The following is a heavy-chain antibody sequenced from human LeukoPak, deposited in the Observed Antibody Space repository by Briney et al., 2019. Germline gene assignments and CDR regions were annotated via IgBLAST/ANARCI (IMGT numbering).Heavy chain of an antibody. Sequence: PGGSLRLSCAASKFTFSSYGMSWVRQAPGKGLEWVAYMNQLGNEKNYLDSVKGRFTISRDNAKNSLYLQMNSLRAEDTAVYYCARGTYYYEFWGQGTLVTVSS. V-gene: IGHV3-7*04. CDR1: KFTFSSYG. CDR3: ARGTYYYEF. J-gene: IGHJ4*02. CDR2: MNQLGNEK. D-gene: IGHD3-16*01.